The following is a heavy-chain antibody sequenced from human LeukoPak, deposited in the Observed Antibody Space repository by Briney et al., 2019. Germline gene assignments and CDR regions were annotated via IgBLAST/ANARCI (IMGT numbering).Heavy chain of an antibody. J-gene: IGHJ4*02. V-gene: IGHV1-2*04. D-gene: IGHD3-22*01. CDR3: ARAPYYYDSSGLFDY. CDR1: GYTFTGYY. Sequence: SVKVSCKASGYTFTGYYMHWVRQAPGQGLEWMGWINPNSGGTNYAQKFQGWVTMTRDTSISTAYMELSRLRSDDMAVYYCARAPYYYDSSGLFDYWGQGTLVTVSS. CDR2: INPNSGGT.